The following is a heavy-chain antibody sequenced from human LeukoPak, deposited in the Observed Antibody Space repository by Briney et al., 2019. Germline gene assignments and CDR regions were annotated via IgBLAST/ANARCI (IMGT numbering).Heavy chain of an antibody. Sequence: GASVKVSCKASGYSFTSFGISWVRQAPGQELEWMGWISAYNGNTNYAQKLQGRVTMTTDTSTSTAYMELRSLRSDDTAVYYCARDVDSGWFVFDFWGQGTLVTVSS. CDR2: ISAYNGNT. V-gene: IGHV1-18*01. D-gene: IGHD6-19*01. CDR3: ARDVDSGWFVFDF. J-gene: IGHJ4*02. CDR1: GYSFTSFG.